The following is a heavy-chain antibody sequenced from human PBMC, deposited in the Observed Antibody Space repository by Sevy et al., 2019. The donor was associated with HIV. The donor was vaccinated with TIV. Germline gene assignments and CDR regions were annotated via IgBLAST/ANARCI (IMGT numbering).Heavy chain of an antibody. CDR3: AKGYTSFDY. CDR1: GFTFSSYA. CDR2: ISDSGSST. D-gene: IGHD1-26*01. V-gene: IGHV3-23*01. Sequence: GGSLRLSCAASGFTFSSYAMSWVRQAPGKGLEWVSGISDSGSSTYYADSVKGRFTISRDNSKNTLYLQMNSLRAEDTAVYHCAKGYTSFDYWGQGTLVTVSS. J-gene: IGHJ4*02.